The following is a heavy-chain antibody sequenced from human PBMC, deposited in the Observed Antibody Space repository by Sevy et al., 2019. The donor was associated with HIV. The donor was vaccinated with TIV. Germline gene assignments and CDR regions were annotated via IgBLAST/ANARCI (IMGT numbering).Heavy chain of an antibody. D-gene: IGHD1-1*01. J-gene: IGHJ5*01. CDR2: IWYDGRTE. CDR1: GLTFRSFS. Sequence: GGSLRLSCVASGLTFRSFSMHWVRQAPGKGLEWVAPIWYDGRTERYADSVQGRFTISRDNSKKTLHLQMNSLRAEDTALYYCARDAARVIVPTAGFDSWGQGTLVTVSS. V-gene: IGHV3-33*01. CDR3: ARDAARVIVPTAGFDS.